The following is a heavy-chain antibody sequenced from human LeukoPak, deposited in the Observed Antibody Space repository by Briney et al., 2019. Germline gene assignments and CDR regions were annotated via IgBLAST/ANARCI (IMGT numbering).Heavy chain of an antibody. V-gene: IGHV7-4-1*02. CDR3: ARTSRTLQNTLRYSNHDNWFDP. J-gene: IGHJ5*02. CDR1: GYTFTTYA. Sequence: GASVKVSCKASGYTFTTYAMHWVRQAPGQRLEWMGWINTNTGNPTYAQGFTGRFVFSLDTSVSTAYLQISSLKAEDTAVYYCARTSRTLQNTLRYSNHDNWFDPWGQGTLVTVSS. CDR2: INTNTGNP. D-gene: IGHD4-11*01.